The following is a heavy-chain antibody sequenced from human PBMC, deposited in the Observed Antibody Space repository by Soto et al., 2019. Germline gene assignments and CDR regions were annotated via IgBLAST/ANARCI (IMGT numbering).Heavy chain of an antibody. CDR3: AKDPVWFGELDGMDV. CDR2: ISGRGGST. D-gene: IGHD3-10*01. V-gene: IGHV3-23*01. J-gene: IGHJ6*02. Sequence: GGSLRLSCAASGFTFSSYAMSWVRQAPGKGLEWVSAISGRGGSTYYADSVKGRFTISRDNSKNTLYLQMNSLRAEDTAVYYCAKDPVWFGELDGMDVWGQGTTVTVSS. CDR1: GFTFSSYA.